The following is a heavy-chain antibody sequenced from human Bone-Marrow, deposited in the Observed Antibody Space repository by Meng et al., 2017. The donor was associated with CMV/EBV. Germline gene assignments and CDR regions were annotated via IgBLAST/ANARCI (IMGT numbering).Heavy chain of an antibody. CDR2: IVVGSGNT. J-gene: IGHJ4*02. V-gene: IGHV1-58*01. D-gene: IGHD1-26*01. CDR3: AADQFLGGSYTYFDY. Sequence: SVKVSCKASGFTFTSSAVQWVQQARGQRLEWIGWIVVGSGNTNYAQKFQERVTITRDMSTSTAYMELSSLRSEDTAVYYCAADQFLGGSYTYFDYWGQGTLVTFHS. CDR1: GFTFTSSA.